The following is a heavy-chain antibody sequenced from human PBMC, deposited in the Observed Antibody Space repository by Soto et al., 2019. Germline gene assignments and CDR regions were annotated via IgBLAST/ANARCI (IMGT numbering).Heavy chain of an antibody. J-gene: IGHJ6*02. Sequence: QVQLVQSGAEVKKPGSSVRVSCKASGTIFSSYTISWVRQAPGQGLEWMGRIIPILGETNSAQKFQGGVTLTADKSTNTAYMQLNSLRWEDTAVYYCARGLGGRMDAWGQGTTVTVSS. CDR3: ARGLGGRMDA. CDR2: IIPILGET. D-gene: IGHD3-16*01. V-gene: IGHV1-69*08. CDR1: GTIFSSYT.